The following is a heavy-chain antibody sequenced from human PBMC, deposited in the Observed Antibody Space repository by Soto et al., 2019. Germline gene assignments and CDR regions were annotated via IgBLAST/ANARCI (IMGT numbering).Heavy chain of an antibody. CDR1: GFSFSSYA. CDR2: MSYDGSDK. CDR3: ARSTTIIAEYFHH. Sequence: VGSLRLSCAASGFSFSSYAMHWVRQAPGKGLEWVAVMSYDGSDKYYADSVKGRFTISRDNSKNTLYLQINSLRAEDTAVYYCARSTTIIAEYFHHWGQGTLVTVSS. J-gene: IGHJ1*01. V-gene: IGHV3-30-3*01. D-gene: IGHD4-17*01.